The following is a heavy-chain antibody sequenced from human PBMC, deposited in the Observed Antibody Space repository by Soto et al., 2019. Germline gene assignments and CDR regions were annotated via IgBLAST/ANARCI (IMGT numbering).Heavy chain of an antibody. CDR1: AGTFSNYA. V-gene: IGHV1-69*01. CDR2: IIAIVGTG. CDR3: ARVVIVVPTASIHYFCHVDV. J-gene: IGHJ6*02. D-gene: IGHD2-2*01. Sequence: QVQLVQSGAEVRKPGSSVTVSCKASAGTFSNYAISWVRQAPGQGLDWMGGIIAIVGTGSYAQKFKGRVTITADEPTTTAYMELSSLRVEDTAVYYCARVVIVVPTASIHYFCHVDVWGPGTTVTVSS.